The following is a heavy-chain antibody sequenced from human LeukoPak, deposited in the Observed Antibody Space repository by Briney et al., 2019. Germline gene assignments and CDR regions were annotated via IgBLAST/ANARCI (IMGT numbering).Heavy chain of an antibody. Sequence: SETLSLTCTVSGVSISSSYSYWGWIRRPPGMGLEWIGSIYYTGNTYYNASLKSQVSISIDTSKNQFSLKLTSVTAADTAVYYCARQTGSGLFILPGGQGTLVTVSS. J-gene: IGHJ4*02. CDR3: ARQTGSGLFILP. CDR1: GVSISSSYSY. CDR2: IYYTGNT. V-gene: IGHV4-39*01. D-gene: IGHD3/OR15-3a*01.